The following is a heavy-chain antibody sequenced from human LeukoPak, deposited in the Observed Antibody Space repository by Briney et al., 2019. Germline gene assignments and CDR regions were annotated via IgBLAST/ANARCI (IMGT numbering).Heavy chain of an antibody. CDR1: GYTFTSYG. CDR3: ARELKWEYSGYDYAYYGMDV. V-gene: IGHV1-18*01. J-gene: IGHJ6*02. D-gene: IGHD5-12*01. CDR2: ISAYNGNT. Sequence: ASVKVSCKASGYTFTSYGISWVRQAPGQGLEWMGWISAYNGNTNYAQKLQGRVTMTTDTSANTAYMELRSLRSDDTAVYYCARELKWEYSGYDYAYYGMDVWGQGTTVTVSS.